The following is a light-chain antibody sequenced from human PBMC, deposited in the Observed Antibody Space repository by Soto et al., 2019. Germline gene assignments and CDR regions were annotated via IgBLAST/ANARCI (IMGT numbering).Light chain of an antibody. CDR3: GSWDSSLSAYV. J-gene: IGLJ1*01. Sequence: QSVLTQPPSVSAAPGQKDTISCSGSSSNIGGNSVSWYQQLPGTAPKLLIYDDNKRPSGIPDRFSGSKSGTPANLGITGSQTGDEADYYCGSWDSSLSAYVFGTGTKVTVL. CDR2: DDN. CDR1: SSNIGGNS. V-gene: IGLV1-51*01.